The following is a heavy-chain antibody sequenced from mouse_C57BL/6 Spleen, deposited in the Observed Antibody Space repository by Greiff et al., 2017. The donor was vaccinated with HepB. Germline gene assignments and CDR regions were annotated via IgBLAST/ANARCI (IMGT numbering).Heavy chain of an antibody. J-gene: IGHJ4*01. V-gene: IGHV1-42*01. D-gene: IGHD3-3*01. CDR3: ARKGQGAMDY. Sequence: VQLKQSGPELVKPGASVKISCKASGYSFTGYYMNWVKQSPEKSLEWIGEFNPSTGGTTYNQKFKAKATLTVDKSSRTAYMQLKSLTSEDSAVYYCARKGQGAMDYWGQGTSGTVTS. CDR2: FNPSTGGT. CDR1: GYSFTGYY.